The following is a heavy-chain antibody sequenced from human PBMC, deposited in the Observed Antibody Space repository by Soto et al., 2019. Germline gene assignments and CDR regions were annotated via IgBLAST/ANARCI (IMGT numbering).Heavy chain of an antibody. V-gene: IGHV3-23*01. D-gene: IGHD2-15*01. CDR2: ISGSGGST. CDR1: GVTLSSYA. CDR3: ARAQTVGYDYGMAF. J-gene: IGHJ6*02. Sequence: GGSLRLCCAASGVTLSSYAMSCVRQAQGKGLEWVSAISGSGGSTYYADSVKGRFTISRDNAKTSLYLQMNSLRDEDTAVYYCARAQTVGYDYGMAFWGQGTTVTVS.